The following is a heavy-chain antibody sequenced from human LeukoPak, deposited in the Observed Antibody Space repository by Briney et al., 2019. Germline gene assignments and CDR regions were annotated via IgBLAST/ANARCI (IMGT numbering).Heavy chain of an antibody. D-gene: IGHD1-26*01. CDR3: ARSWDARLNFDY. J-gene: IGHJ4*02. V-gene: IGHV3-66*02. CDR1: GFIVSSNY. CDR2: IYSGGST. Sequence: PGGSLSLSCAASGFIVSSNYMNWVRRAPGKGLEWVSVIYSGGSTYYADSVKGRFTISRDNSKNTVHLQMNGLRAEDTAVYYCARSWDARLNFDYWGQGTLVTVSS.